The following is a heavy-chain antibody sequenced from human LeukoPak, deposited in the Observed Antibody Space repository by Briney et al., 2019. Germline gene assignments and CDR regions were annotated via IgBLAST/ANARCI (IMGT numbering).Heavy chain of an antibody. Sequence: SETLSLTCTASGGSISSYYWSWIRQPAGKGLEWIGRIYTSGSTNYNPSLKSRVTISVDTSKNQFSLKLSSVTAADTAVYYCAIEGIAARPEANAFDIWGQGTMVTVSS. CDR2: IYTSGST. D-gene: IGHD6-6*01. CDR1: GGSISSYY. J-gene: IGHJ3*02. CDR3: AIEGIAARPEANAFDI. V-gene: IGHV4-4*07.